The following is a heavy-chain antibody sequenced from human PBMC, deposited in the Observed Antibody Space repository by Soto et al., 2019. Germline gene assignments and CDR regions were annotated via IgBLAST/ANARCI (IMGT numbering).Heavy chain of an antibody. CDR2: ISSSSSYI. CDR3: ARERGYQLLYPAGMDV. V-gene: IGHV3-21*01. J-gene: IGHJ6*02. D-gene: IGHD2-2*02. CDR1: GFTFSSYS. Sequence: EVQLVESGGGLVKPGGSLRLSCAASGFTFSSYSMNWVRQAPGKGLEWVSSISSSSSYIYYADSVKGRFTISRDNAKNSLYLQMNSLRAEDTAVYYCARERGYQLLYPAGMDVWGQGTTVTVSS.